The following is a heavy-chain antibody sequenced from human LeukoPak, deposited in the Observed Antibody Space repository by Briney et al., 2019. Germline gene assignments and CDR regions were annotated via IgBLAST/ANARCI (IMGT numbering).Heavy chain of an antibody. D-gene: IGHD4-17*01. V-gene: IGHV3-23*01. CDR2: IASSGSST. J-gene: IGHJ6*03. CDR3: TIPPTVTSYYYYYMDI. CDR1: GFTFSNYA. Sequence: GGSLRPSCAASGFTFSNYAMSWVRQAAGKGLEWVSGIASSGSSTYYADSAKGRFTISRDNSKNTLYLQMNSLRGEDTAVYYCTIPPTVTSYYYYYMDIWGSGTTVTVPS.